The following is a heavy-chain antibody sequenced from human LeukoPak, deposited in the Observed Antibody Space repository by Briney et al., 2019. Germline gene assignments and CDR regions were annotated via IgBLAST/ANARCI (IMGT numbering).Heavy chain of an antibody. D-gene: IGHD4-17*01. V-gene: IGHV1-69*05. CDR1: GGTFSSYA. CDR2: IITILGTD. CDR3: ARDRPHTVTPFLGAFDI. J-gene: IGHJ3*02. Sequence: SVKVSCKASGGTFSSYAISWVRQAPGQGLEWMGRIITILGTDNYAQKFQGRVTMTTDESTSTAYMELSSLRSEDTAVYFCARDRPHTVTPFLGAFDIWGQGTMVTVSS.